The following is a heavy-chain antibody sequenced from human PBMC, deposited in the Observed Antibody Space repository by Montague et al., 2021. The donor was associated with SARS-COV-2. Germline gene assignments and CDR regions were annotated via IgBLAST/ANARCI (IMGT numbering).Heavy chain of an antibody. CDR2: VDWDDDK. J-gene: IGHJ4*02. D-gene: IGHD1-1*01. CDR3: ARIQGGTSVSFDY. Sequence: PALVKPTQTLTLTCTFSGFSLTTGGMCVTWIRQPPGKALEWLAVVDWDDDKYYTSSLETRLAISKDTSRNQVVLTMTNMDPMDTATYYCARIQGGTSVSFDYWGQGTLVTVSS. CDR1: GFSLTTGGMC. V-gene: IGHV2-70*01.